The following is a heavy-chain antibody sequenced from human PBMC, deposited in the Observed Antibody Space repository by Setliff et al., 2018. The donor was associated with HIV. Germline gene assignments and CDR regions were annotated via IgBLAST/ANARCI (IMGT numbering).Heavy chain of an antibody. V-gene: IGHV4-59*08. CDR2: VFYTGFA. D-gene: IGHD5-12*01. J-gene: IGHJ6*03. Sequence: SETLSLTCTVSGDSIRGYYWSWIRQPPGKGLEWMGYVFYTGFAAYNPSLKSRLTISVDTSKSQFSLRLTSVTAADTAIYYCARGATLLPGYSDRWEYFYMDVWGKGTTVTVSS. CDR1: GDSIRGYY. CDR3: ARGATLLPGYSDRWEYFYMDV.